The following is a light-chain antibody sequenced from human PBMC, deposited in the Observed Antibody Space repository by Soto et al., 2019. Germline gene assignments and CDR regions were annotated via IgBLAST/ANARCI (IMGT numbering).Light chain of an antibody. J-gene: IGLJ2*01. Sequence: QSVLTQPPSVSGAPGQRVTISCTGSSSNIGAGYDVHWYQQLPGTAPKLLIYGNSNRPSGVPDRFSGSESGTSASLAITGLQAEDEAYYDCQSYDSSLSVVFGGGTKLTVL. CDR1: SSNIGAGYD. CDR2: GNS. V-gene: IGLV1-40*01. CDR3: QSYDSSLSVV.